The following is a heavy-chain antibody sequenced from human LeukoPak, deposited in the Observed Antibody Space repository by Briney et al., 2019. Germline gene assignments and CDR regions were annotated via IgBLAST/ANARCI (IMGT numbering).Heavy chain of an antibody. CDR1: GGSISSYY. Sequence: PSETLSLTCTVSGGSISSYYWSWIRQPPGKGLEWIGYIYYSGSTNYNPSLKSRVTISVDTSKNQFSLKLSSVTAADTAVYYCARVGYDSSGYSSHFDYWGQGTLVTVSS. D-gene: IGHD3-22*01. V-gene: IGHV4-59*01. J-gene: IGHJ4*02. CDR2: IYYSGST. CDR3: ARVGYDSSGYSSHFDY.